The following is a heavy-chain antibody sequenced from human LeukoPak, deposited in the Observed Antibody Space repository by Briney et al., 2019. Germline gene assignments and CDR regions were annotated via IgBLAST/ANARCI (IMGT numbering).Heavy chain of an antibody. D-gene: IGHD2/OR15-2a*01. CDR1: KFTFNTYA. CDR2: ISYDGSNT. Sequence: GGSLRLSCAASKFTFNTYAMHWVRQAPGKGLEWVSLISYDGSNTYYADSVRGRFTISRNNSKNTLFLQMNSLRGDDTAVYYCARAKYCNAGNCFLIDYWGQGMLVTVAS. J-gene: IGHJ4*02. CDR3: ARAKYCNAGNCFLIDY. V-gene: IGHV3-30*04.